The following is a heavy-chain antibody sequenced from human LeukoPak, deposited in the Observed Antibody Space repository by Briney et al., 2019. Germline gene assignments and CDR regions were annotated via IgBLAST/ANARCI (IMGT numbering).Heavy chain of an antibody. CDR1: GFTLSSYS. J-gene: IGHJ2*01. Sequence: PGGSLRLSCAASGFTLSSYSMNWVRQAPGKGLEWVSSISSSSSYIYYADSVKGRFTISRDNAKNSLYLQMNSLRAEDTAVYYCARDHMGPPDPWYFDLWGRGTLVTVSS. CDR3: ARDHMGPPDPWYFDL. CDR2: ISSSSSYI. V-gene: IGHV3-21*01.